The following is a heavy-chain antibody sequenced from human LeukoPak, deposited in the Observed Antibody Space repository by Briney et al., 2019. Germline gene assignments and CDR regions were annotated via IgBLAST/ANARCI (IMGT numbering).Heavy chain of an antibody. CDR2: AYYSGST. J-gene: IGHJ5*02. Sequence: PSETLSLTCSVFDGSISNYYWSWIRQPPGKGLEWIGYAYYSGSTTYNPSLESRVTISVDTSKNQFSLKLTAVTAADTAVYYCARNSAVATSRSWFAPWGQGTLVTVSS. CDR3: ARNSAVATSRSWFAP. CDR1: DGSISNYY. D-gene: IGHD6-19*01. V-gene: IGHV4-59*08.